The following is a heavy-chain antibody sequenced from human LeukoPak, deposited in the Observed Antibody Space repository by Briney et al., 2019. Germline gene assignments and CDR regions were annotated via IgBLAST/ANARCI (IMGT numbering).Heavy chain of an antibody. CDR2: INPSGST. D-gene: IGHD3-9*01. Sequence: SETLSLTCAVYGGSFSGYYWSWIRQPPGKGLEWIGEINPSGSTNYNPSLKSRVTISVDTSKNQFSLKLSSVTAADTAVYYCAREPSRQYDILTGYSDYWGQGTLVTVSS. CDR1: GGSFSGYY. J-gene: IGHJ4*02. CDR3: AREPSRQYDILTGYSDY. V-gene: IGHV4-34*01.